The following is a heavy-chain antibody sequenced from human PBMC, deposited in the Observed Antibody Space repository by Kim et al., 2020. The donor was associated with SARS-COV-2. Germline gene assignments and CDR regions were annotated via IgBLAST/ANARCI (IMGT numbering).Heavy chain of an antibody. CDR1: GGSISSYY. D-gene: IGHD3-10*01. CDR2: IYYSGST. V-gene: IGHV4-59*01. Sequence: SETLSLTCTVSGGSISSYYWSWIRQPPGKGLEWIGYIYYSGSTNYNPSLKSRVTISVDTSKNQFSLKLSSVTAADTAVYYCARAAGGGANWFDPWGQGTLVTVSS. J-gene: IGHJ5*02. CDR3: ARAAGGGANWFDP.